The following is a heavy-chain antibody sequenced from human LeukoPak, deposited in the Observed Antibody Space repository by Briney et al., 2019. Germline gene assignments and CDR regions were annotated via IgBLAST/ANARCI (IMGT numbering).Heavy chain of an antibody. J-gene: IGHJ6*03. CDR1: GGSISSYY. D-gene: IGHD5-18*01. Sequence: SETLSLTCTVSGGSISSYYWSWIRQPPGKGLEWIGYIYYSGSTNYNPSLKSRVTISVDTSKNQFSLKLSSVTAADTAVYYCARGTSWIQLWPGDYYYYYMDVWGKGTTVTVSS. V-gene: IGHV4-59*01. CDR2: IYYSGST. CDR3: ARGTSWIQLWPGDYYYYYMDV.